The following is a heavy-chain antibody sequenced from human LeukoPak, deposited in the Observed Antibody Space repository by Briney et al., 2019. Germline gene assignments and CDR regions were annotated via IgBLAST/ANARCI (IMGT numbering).Heavy chain of an antibody. D-gene: IGHD3-10*01. CDR3: ARHRPDGSGGYYNGGIDY. CDR2: ISSSGSTI. V-gene: IGHV3-48*03. J-gene: IGHJ4*02. Sequence: GGSLRLSCAASGFTFSSYEMNWVRQAPGKGLEWVSCISSSGSTIYYADSVKGRFTISRDNAKNSLYLQMNSLRAEDTAVYYCARHRPDGSGGYYNGGIDYWGQGTLVTVSS. CDR1: GFTFSSYE.